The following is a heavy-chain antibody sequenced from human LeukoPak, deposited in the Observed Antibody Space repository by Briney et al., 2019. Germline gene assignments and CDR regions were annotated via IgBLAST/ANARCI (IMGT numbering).Heavy chain of an antibody. CDR2: ISYDGSNK. V-gene: IGHV3-30*18. CDR1: GFTFSSYG. CDR3: AKDKEGIAAAAGYFDY. D-gene: IGHD6-13*01. Sequence: PGRSLRLSCAASGFTFSSYGMHWVRQAPGKGLEWVAVISYDGSNKYYADSVKGRFTISRDNSKNTLYLQMNSLRAEDTAVYYCAKDKEGIAAAAGYFDYWGQGTLVTVSS. J-gene: IGHJ4*02.